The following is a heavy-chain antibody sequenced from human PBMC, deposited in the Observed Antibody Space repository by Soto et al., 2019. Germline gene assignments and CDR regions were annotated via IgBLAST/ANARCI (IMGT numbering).Heavy chain of an antibody. V-gene: IGHV3-33*01. CDR1: GFTFSSYG. J-gene: IGHJ6*02. D-gene: IGHD2-8*01. Sequence: QVQLVESGGGVVQPGRSLRLSCAASGFTFSSYGMHWVRQAPGKGLEWVAVIWYDGSNKYYADSVKGRFTISRDNSKNTLYLQMNSLRAEDTAVYYCARRAIGDIVLMVYEVSGYYYGMDVWGQGTTVTVSS. CDR3: ARRAIGDIVLMVYEVSGYYYGMDV. CDR2: IWYDGSNK.